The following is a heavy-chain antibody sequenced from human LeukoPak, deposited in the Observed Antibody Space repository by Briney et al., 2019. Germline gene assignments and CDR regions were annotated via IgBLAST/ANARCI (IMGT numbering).Heavy chain of an antibody. Sequence: GGSLRLSCAASGFTFSSYWMHWVRQAPGKGLEWVAVIWYDGSNKYYADSVKGRFTISRDNSKNTLYLQMNSLRAEDTAVYYCARDLYYDSSGYSPALGYWGQGTLVTVSS. CDR3: ARDLYYDSSGYSPALGY. CDR2: IWYDGSNK. D-gene: IGHD3-22*01. CDR1: GFTFSSYW. J-gene: IGHJ4*02. V-gene: IGHV3-33*08.